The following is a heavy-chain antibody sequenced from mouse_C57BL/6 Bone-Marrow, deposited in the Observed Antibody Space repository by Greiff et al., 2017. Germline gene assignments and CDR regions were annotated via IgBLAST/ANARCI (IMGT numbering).Heavy chain of an antibody. CDR1: GFTFSSYG. Sequence: EVHLVESGGDLVKPGGSLKLSCAASGFTFSSYGMSWVRQTPDKRLEWVATISSGGSYTYSPDSVKGRFTISRDNAKNTLYLQMSSLKAEDTALYYCARNYGGWFAYWGQGTLVTVSA. J-gene: IGHJ3*01. CDR3: ARNYGGWFAY. D-gene: IGHD1-1*01. CDR2: ISSGGSYT. V-gene: IGHV5-6*01.